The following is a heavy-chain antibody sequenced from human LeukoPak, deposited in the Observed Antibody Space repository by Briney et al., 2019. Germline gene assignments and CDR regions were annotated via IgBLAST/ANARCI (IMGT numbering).Heavy chain of an antibody. CDR2: IYYSGST. CDR3: ARDRRLGY. Sequence: SETLSLTCTVSGGSISSYYWSWVRQPPGKGLEWIGYIYYSGSTNYNPSLKSRVTISVDTSKNQFSLKVSSVTAADTAVYYCARDRRLGYWGQGTLVSVSS. J-gene: IGHJ4*02. D-gene: IGHD3-22*01. V-gene: IGHV4-59*01. CDR1: GGSISSYY.